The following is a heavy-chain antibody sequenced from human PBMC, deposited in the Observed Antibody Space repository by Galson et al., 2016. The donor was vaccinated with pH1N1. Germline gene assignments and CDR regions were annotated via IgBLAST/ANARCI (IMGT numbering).Heavy chain of an antibody. CDR1: GFPFSHYY. Sequence: SLRLSCAASGFPFSHYYMGWIRQAPGKELEWISYISGSDTTIYYADSVRGRFTISRDNAQNSLYLHMNSLRAEDTAVYYCARDHFGWAFDVWGQGTMVTVSP. CDR2: ISGSDTTI. D-gene: IGHD3-10*01. V-gene: IGHV3-11*01. J-gene: IGHJ3*01. CDR3: ARDHFGWAFDV.